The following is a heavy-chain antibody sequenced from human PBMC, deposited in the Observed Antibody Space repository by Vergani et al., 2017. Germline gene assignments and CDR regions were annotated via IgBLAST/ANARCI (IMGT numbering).Heavy chain of an antibody. CDR3: ARLGDYGDPFDY. V-gene: IGHV1-2*02. CDR1: GYTFTDYY. Sequence: VQLVQSGAEVKKPGATVKISCTVSGYTFTDYYMHWVQQAPGKGLEWMGWINPNSGGTNYAQKFQGRVTMTRDTSISTAYMELSRLRSDDTAVYYCARLGDYGDPFDYWGQGTLVTVSS. CDR2: INPNSGGT. D-gene: IGHD4-17*01. J-gene: IGHJ4*02.